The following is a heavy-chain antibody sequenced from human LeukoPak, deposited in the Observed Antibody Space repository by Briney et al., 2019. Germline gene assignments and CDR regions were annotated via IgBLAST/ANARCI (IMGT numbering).Heavy chain of an antibody. CDR2: IKQDGSEK. D-gene: IGHD6-19*01. CDR1: GFTFSSYW. V-gene: IGHV3-7*01. Sequence: GGSLRLSCAASGFTFSSYWMSWVRQAPGKGLEWVANIKQDGSEKYYVDSVKGRFTISRDNAKNSLYLQMNSLRAEDTAVYYCARDKGQWLVQGGFDYWGQGTLVTVSS. J-gene: IGHJ4*02. CDR3: ARDKGQWLVQGGFDY.